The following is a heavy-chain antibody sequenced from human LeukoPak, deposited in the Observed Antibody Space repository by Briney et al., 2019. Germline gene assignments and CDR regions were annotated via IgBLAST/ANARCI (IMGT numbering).Heavy chain of an antibody. V-gene: IGHV4-39*01. J-gene: IGHJ4*02. D-gene: IGHD3-16*01. CDR3: ARYLYGYFDY. CDR1: GGSLATTIYY. Sequence: SETLSLTCTLSGGSLATTIYYWGWLRQPPRKGLEWIGSIYYTGTTYYNPSLKSPVTISVDTSKNQFSLKVNSVTAADTAVYYCARYLYGYFDYWGQGTLVTVSS. CDR2: IYYTGTT.